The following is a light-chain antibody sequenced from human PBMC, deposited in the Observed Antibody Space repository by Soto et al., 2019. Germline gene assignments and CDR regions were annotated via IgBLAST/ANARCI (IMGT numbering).Light chain of an antibody. V-gene: IGKV1-39*01. CDR1: QSISNY. Sequence: DIQITQSPSSLSASVVDRVIITCRTSQSISNYLNWYQHKPGKAPKVLISAASNLQSGVPSRFSGSGSGTVFTLTISSLQPEDFATYFCQQSYTLSPLTFGGGTKVDI. CDR3: QQSYTLSPLT. J-gene: IGKJ4*01. CDR2: AAS.